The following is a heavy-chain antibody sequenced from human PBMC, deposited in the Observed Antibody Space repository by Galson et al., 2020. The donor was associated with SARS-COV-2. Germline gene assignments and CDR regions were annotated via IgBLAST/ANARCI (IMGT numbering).Heavy chain of an antibody. CDR3: ARPSSSGYYSIWYFDL. CDR1: GLSISSALY. CDR2: LSQGGTT. Sequence: SETLSLTCAVSGLSISSALYGGWIRQPHGKGLEWIGHLSQGGTTSYNPSIKSRVTISIDKPKNQFSLKMSSVTAADTAVYYCARPSSSGYYSIWYFDLWGRGTLVTVSS. V-gene: IGHV4-38-2*01. D-gene: IGHD3-22*01. J-gene: IGHJ2*01.